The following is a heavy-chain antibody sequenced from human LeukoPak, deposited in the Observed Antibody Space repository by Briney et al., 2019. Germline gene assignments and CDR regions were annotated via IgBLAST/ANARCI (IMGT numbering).Heavy chain of an antibody. V-gene: IGHV1-18*01. J-gene: IGHJ4*02. CDR3: ARDGGGYSYGSFDY. CDR2: ISAYNGNT. Sequence: AASVKVSCKASGYTFTSYGISWVRQAPEQGLEWMGWISAYNGNTNYAQKLQGRVTMTTDTSTSTAYMELRSLRSDDTAVYYCARDGGGYSYGSFDYWGQGTLVTVSS. D-gene: IGHD5-18*01. CDR1: GYTFTSYG.